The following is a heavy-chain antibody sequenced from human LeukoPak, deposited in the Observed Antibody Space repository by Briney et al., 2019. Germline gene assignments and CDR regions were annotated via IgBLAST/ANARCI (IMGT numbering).Heavy chain of an antibody. Sequence: GGSLRLSCAASGFTFSTFAMTWVRQAPGKGLECVSSISASGGTTYYADSVKGRFTISRDNSKNTLYLQMNSLRAEDTAVYYCAKRFLGVSSAYSTFDYWGQGTLVTVSS. D-gene: IGHD3-22*01. CDR1: GFTFSTFA. V-gene: IGHV3-23*01. CDR2: ISASGGTT. CDR3: AKRFLGVSSAYSTFDY. J-gene: IGHJ4*02.